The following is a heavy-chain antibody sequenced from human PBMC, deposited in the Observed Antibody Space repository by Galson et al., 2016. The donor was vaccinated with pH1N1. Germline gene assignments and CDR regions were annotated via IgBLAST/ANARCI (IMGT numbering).Heavy chain of an antibody. D-gene: IGHD3-9*01. V-gene: IGHV3-48*03. CDR1: GFTLSNFD. CDR3: ARVKPQYEILTGYYGYYFDY. CDR2: ISLTGSTI. J-gene: IGHJ4*02. Sequence: SLRLSCAVSGFTLSNFDMNWVRQAPGKGLEWVSYISLTGSTIYYADPVKGRFTISRDNAKNSLYLQMNSLRAEDTAVYFCARVKPQYEILTGYYGYYFDYWGQGTLVTVSS.